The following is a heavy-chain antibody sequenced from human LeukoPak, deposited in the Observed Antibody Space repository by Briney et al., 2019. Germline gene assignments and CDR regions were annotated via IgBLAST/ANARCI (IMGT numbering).Heavy chain of an antibody. D-gene: IGHD1-26*01. J-gene: IGHJ5*02. CDR3: AKDKIVGDGRWEFDH. CDR2: IVGSSGNT. Sequence: GSLRLSCEGSGFTFSSYAMTWVRQAPGKGLEWVSGIVGSSGNTYYADSVKGRFTISRDISKSTLYLQMNSLRVEDTAQYYCAKDKIVGDGRWEFDHWGRGTLVTVSS. V-gene: IGHV3-23*01. CDR1: GFTFSSYA.